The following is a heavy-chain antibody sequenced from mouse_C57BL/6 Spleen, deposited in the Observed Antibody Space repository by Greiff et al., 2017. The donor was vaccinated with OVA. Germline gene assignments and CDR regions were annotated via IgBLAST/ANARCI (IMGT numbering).Heavy chain of an antibody. CDR3: ARYSNYGDDAMDY. Sequence: EVHLVESEGGLVQPGSSMKLSCTASGFTFSDYYMAWVRQVPEKGLEWVANINYDGSSTYYLDSLKSRFIISRDNAKNILYLQMSSLKSEDTATYYCARYSNYGDDAMDYWGQGTSVTVSS. CDR2: INYDGSST. CDR1: GFTFSDYY. D-gene: IGHD2-5*01. V-gene: IGHV5-16*01. J-gene: IGHJ4*01.